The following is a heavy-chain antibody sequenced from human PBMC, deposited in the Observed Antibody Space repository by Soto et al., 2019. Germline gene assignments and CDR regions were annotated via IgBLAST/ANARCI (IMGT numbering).Heavy chain of an antibody. V-gene: IGHV4-59*01. J-gene: IGHJ4*02. D-gene: IGHD1-26*01. CDR1: GGSINSYY. Sequence: SETLSLTCTVSGGSINSYYWSWIRQPPGKGLEWIGHIYYSGSTKYNPSLKSRVTISVDTSKNQFSLQLDSVTAADTAVYYCARYRVPKDWGQGTLVTVSS. CDR3: ARYRVPKD. CDR2: IYYSGST.